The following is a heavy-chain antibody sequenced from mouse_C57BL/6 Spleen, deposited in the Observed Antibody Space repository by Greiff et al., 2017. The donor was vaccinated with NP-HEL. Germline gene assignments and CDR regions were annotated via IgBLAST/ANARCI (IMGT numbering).Heavy chain of an antibody. V-gene: IGHV1-80*01. CDR3: AREDSNYGGYFDY. Sequence: QVQLQQSGAELVKPGASVKISCKASGYAFSSYWMNWVKQRPGKGLEWIGQIYPGDGDTNYNGKFKGKATLTADKPSSTAYMQLSSLTSEDSAVYFCAREDSNYGGYFDYWGQGTTLTVSS. J-gene: IGHJ2*01. D-gene: IGHD2-5*01. CDR1: GYAFSSYW. CDR2: IYPGDGDT.